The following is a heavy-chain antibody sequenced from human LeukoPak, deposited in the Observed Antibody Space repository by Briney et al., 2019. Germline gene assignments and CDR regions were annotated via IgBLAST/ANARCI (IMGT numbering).Heavy chain of an antibody. J-gene: IGHJ4*02. V-gene: IGHV1-69*01. CDR2: IIPIFGTA. CDR1: GGTFSSYA. Sequence: SVKVSCKASGGTFSSYAISWVRQAPGQGLEWMGGIIPIFGTANYAQKFQGGVTITADESTSTAYMELSSLRSEDTAVYYCARARTGYSYYFDYWGQGTLVTVSS. D-gene: IGHD3/OR15-3a*01. CDR3: ARARTGYSYYFDY.